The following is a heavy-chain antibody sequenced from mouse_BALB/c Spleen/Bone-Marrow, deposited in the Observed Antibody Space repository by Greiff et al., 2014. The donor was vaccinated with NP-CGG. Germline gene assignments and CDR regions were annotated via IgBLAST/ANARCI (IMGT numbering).Heavy chain of an antibody. D-gene: IGHD3-3*01. Sequence: VQLKESGGGLVQPGGSLKLSCAASGFTFSSYTMSWVRQTPEKRLEWVAYINNGGGSTYYPDTVKGRFTISRDNAKNTLYLQMSSLKSEDTAMYYCARHEGRGFAYWGQGTLVTVSA. V-gene: IGHV5-12-2*01. CDR2: INNGGGST. CDR1: GFTFSSYT. J-gene: IGHJ3*01. CDR3: ARHEGRGFAY.